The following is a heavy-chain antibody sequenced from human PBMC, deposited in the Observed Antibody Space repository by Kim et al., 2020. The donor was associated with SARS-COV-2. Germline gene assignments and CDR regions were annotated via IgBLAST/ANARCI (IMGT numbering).Heavy chain of an antibody. CDR3: AQHQGSYALAFAH. J-gene: IGHJ4*02. V-gene: IGHV3-23*01. Sequence: ADSVKGRFTTSRDTSKNTLYLHMSGLRVDDTAVYYGAQHQGSYALAFAHWGQGTLVTVSS. D-gene: IGHD3-16*01.